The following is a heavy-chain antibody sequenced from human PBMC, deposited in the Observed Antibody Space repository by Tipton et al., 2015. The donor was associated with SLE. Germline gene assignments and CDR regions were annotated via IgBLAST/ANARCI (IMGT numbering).Heavy chain of an antibody. D-gene: IGHD6-19*01. J-gene: IGHJ3*02. V-gene: IGHV4-34*01. CDR1: GGSFSGYY. CDR3: ARDQAVAGRGAFDI. CDR2: INHSGST. Sequence: GLVKPSETLSLTCAVYGGSFSGYYWSWIRQPPGKGLEWIGEINHSGSTNYNPSLKSRVTISVDTSKNQFSLKLSSVTAADTAVYYCARDQAVAGRGAFDIWGQGTMVTVSS.